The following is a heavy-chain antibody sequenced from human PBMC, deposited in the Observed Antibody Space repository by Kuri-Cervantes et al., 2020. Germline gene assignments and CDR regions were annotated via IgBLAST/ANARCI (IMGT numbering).Heavy chain of an antibody. CDR2: INAGNGDT. Sequence: ASVKVSCKASGDTFTSYAMHWVRQAPGQGLEWMGWINAGNGDTKYSQKFRDRVAITRDTSATTAYLELSSLRSEDTAVYYCARALGTGGWRDWGQGTLVTVSS. J-gene: IGHJ4*02. CDR1: GDTFTSYA. V-gene: IGHV1-3*01. D-gene: IGHD7-27*01. CDR3: ARALGTGGWRD.